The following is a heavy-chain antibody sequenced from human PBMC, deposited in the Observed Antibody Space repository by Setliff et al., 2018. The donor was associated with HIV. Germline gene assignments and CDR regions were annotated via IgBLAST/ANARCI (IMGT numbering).Heavy chain of an antibody. V-gene: IGHV4-34*01. Sequence: KTSETLSLTCAVYGGSFSGFSWNWIRQPPGKGLEWIGDINNYGVTLYTSSLAGRVTISVDTSKNQFSLTLKSLTVADTALYFCSRGPTIRGSFTGVVYTAPLPSFDTWSQGSLVTVS. CDR3: SRGPTIRGSFTGVVYTAPLPSFDT. J-gene: IGHJ4*02. CDR2: INNYGVT. D-gene: IGHD3-3*01. CDR1: GGSFSGFS.